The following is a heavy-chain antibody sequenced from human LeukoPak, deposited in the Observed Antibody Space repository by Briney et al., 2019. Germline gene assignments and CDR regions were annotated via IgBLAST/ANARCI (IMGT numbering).Heavy chain of an antibody. CDR3: ARAAYCSSTSCSPGAFDI. V-gene: IGHV3-21*03. J-gene: IGHJ3*02. CDR2: ISSSSSYI. D-gene: IGHD2-2*01. CDR1: GFTFSSYS. Sequence: GGSLRLSCAASGFTFSSYSMNWVRQAPGKGLEWVSSISSSSSYIYYADSVKGRFTISRDNAKNSLYLQMNSLRAEDTAVYYCARAAYCSSTSCSPGAFDIWGQGTMVTVSS.